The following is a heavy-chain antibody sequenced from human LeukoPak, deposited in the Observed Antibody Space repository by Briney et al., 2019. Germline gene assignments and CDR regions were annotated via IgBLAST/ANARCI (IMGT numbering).Heavy chain of an antibody. CDR1: GGSISSYY. CDR2: IYTSGST. Sequence: PSETLSLTCTVSGGSISSYYWSWIRQPAGKGLEWIGRIYTSGSTNYNPSLKSRVTMSVDTSKSQFSLKLSSVTAADTAVYYCARGPIVVVPAALARRNYYYYMDVWGKGTTVTVS. CDR3: ARGPIVVVPAALARRNYYYYMDV. V-gene: IGHV4-4*07. D-gene: IGHD2-2*01. J-gene: IGHJ6*03.